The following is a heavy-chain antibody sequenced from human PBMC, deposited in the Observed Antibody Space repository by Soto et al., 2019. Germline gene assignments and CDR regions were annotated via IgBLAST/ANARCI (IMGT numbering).Heavy chain of an antibody. CDR1: GYSFTSYW. J-gene: IGHJ5*02. CDR2: IDPSDSYT. V-gene: IGHV5-10-1*01. CDR3: ARHVPSQYTAMVPFDP. D-gene: IGHD5-18*01. Sequence: GESLKISCKGSGYSFTSYWISWVRQMPGKGLERMGRIDPSDSYTNYSPSFQGHVTISADKSISTAYLQWSSLKASDTAMYYCARHVPSQYTAMVPFDPWGQGTLVTVSS.